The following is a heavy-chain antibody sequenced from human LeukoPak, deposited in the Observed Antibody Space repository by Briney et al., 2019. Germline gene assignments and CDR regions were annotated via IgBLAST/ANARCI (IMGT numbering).Heavy chain of an antibody. D-gene: IGHD6-6*01. CDR1: GGSISSYY. J-gene: IGHJ4*02. Sequence: SETPSLTCTVSGGSISSYYWSWIRQPAGKGLEWIGRIYTSGSTNYNPSLKSRVTTSVDTSKNQFSLKLSSVTAADTAVYYCARGVYSSSQYYFDYWGQGTLVTVSS. CDR2: IYTSGST. V-gene: IGHV4-4*07. CDR3: ARGVYSSSQYYFDY.